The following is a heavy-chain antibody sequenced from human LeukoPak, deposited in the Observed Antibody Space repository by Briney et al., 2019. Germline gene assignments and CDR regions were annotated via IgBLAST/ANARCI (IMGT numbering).Heavy chain of an antibody. CDR1: GYTLTELS. J-gene: IGHJ4*02. CDR2: FDPEDGET. CDR3: ATADPYYYDSSGYPDFDY. Sequence: LVASVTVSCKVSGYTLTELSIHWVRQAPGKGHEWMGGFDPEDGETIYAQKFQGRVTMTEDTSTDTAYVELSSLRSEDTAVYYCATADPYYYDSSGYPDFDYWGQGTLVTVSS. D-gene: IGHD3-22*01. V-gene: IGHV1-24*01.